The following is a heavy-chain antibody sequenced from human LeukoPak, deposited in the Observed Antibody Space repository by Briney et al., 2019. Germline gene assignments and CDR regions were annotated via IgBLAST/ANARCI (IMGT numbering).Heavy chain of an antibody. J-gene: IGHJ3*01. D-gene: IGHD4-11*01. Sequence: PGGSLRLSCAASGFTFSNYGIHWVRQAPGKGLQWVSFIRYDGSNKYYADSVKGRFTISRDNSKNTLYLQMNSLRAEDTAVYYCAKESSNSDAFDLWGQGTMVTVSS. V-gene: IGHV3-30*02. CDR1: GFTFSNYG. CDR2: IRYDGSNK. CDR3: AKESSNSDAFDL.